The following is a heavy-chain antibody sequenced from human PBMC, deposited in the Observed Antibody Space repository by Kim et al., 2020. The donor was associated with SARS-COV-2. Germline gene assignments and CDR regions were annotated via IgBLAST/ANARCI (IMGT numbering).Heavy chain of an antibody. V-gene: IGHV4-59*01. CDR1: GGSISSYY. Sequence: SETPSLTCTVSGGSISSYYWSWIRQPPGKGLEWIGYIYYSGSTNYNPSLKSRVTISVDTSKNQFSLKLSSVTAADTAVYYCARVKVREANFAVIAEYYFDYWGQGTLVTVSS. CDR3: ARVKVREANFAVIAEYYFDY. CDR2: IYYSGST. J-gene: IGHJ4*02. D-gene: IGHD3-10*01.